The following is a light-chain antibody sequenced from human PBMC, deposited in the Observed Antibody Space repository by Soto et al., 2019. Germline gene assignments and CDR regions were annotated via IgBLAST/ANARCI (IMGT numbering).Light chain of an antibody. V-gene: IGKV1-39*01. CDR3: QQSYSSSST. CDR1: QSISSY. CDR2: AAS. J-gene: IGKJ1*01. Sequence: DIQMTQSPSSLSASVGDRVTITCRASQSISSYLNWYQQKPGKAPNLLIYAASSLQSGVPSRFSGSGSGTDFTLTISSLQPEDFATYYCQQSYSSSSTFGQGTKVDIK.